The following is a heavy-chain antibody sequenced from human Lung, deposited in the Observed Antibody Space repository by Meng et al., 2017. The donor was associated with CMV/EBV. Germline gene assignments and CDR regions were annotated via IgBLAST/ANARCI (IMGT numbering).Heavy chain of an antibody. J-gene: IGHJ6*01. CDR2: ISGSTPDK. CDR3: ARGSVGYYGMDV. Sequence: ESXKISXAASGFIFNNHAMNWVRQAPGKGLEWVSAISGSTPDKWYADSVRGRFTISRANAKNSLYLEMSSLRAEDTAAYFCARGSVGYYGMDVWGQGNTV. D-gene: IGHD5/OR15-5a*01. CDR1: GFIFNNHA. V-gene: IGHV3-21*01.